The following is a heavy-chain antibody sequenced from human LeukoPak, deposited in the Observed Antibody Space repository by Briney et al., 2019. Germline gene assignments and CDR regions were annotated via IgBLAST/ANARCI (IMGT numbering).Heavy chain of an antibody. J-gene: IGHJ4*02. D-gene: IGHD6-19*01. Sequence: SETLSLTCTVSDDSISDSNYYWGWIRQPPGRGLEWIGHIYYSGSTYFNPSLGSRVTLSVDTSNNQFSLKLDSVTAADTAVYYCARDSSGWYFDYWGQGTLVTVSS. CDR2: IYYSGST. CDR1: DDSISDSNYY. CDR3: ARDSSGWYFDY. V-gene: IGHV4-39*07.